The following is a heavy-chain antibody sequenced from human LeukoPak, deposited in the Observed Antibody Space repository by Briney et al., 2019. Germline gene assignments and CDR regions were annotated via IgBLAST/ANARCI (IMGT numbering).Heavy chain of an antibody. CDR3: AKIPGGRAYCAGDCYSFDY. D-gene: IGHD2-21*02. J-gene: IGHJ4*02. CDR1: GFSFSNYA. Sequence: AGSLRLSCAASGFSFSNYAMSWVRQAPGKGLEWVSTISGSGTTTYYADSVKGRFTISRATSENTVYLQMNSLRADDTAVYYCAKIPGGRAYCAGDCYSFDYWGLGTLVTVSS. CDR2: ISGSGTTT. V-gene: IGHV3-23*01.